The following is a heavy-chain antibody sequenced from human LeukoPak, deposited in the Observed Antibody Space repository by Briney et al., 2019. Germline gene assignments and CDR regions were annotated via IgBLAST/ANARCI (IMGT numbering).Heavy chain of an antibody. D-gene: IGHD6-13*01. CDR1: GFTFSSYA. Sequence: GGSLRLSCAASGFTFSSYAMSWARQAPGKGLEWVSTISGSSVNTHYADSVKGRFTISRDNSKNTLYLQINSLRAEDTAVYYCDAADYWGQGALVTVSS. CDR3: DAADY. V-gene: IGHV3-23*01. CDR2: ISGSSVNT. J-gene: IGHJ4*02.